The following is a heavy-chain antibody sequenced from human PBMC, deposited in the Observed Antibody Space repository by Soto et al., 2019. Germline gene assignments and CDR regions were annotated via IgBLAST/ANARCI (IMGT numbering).Heavy chain of an antibody. V-gene: IGHV4-39*01. D-gene: IGHD3-9*01. CDR2: IYYSGST. J-gene: IGHJ4*02. Sequence: PSETLSLTCTVSSGSISSSSYYWGWIRQPPGKGLEWIGSIYYSGSTYYNPSLKSRVTISVDTSKNQFSLKLSSVTAADTAVYYCARRFYDILTGYGDFDYWGQGTLVTVSS. CDR3: ARRFYDILTGYGDFDY. CDR1: SGSISSSSYY.